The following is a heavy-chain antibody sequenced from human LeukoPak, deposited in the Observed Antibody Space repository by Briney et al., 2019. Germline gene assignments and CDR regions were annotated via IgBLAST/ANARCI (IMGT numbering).Heavy chain of an antibody. Sequence: GGSLRLSCAASGFTFSSYWMSWVRQAPGKGLEWVANIKQDGSEKYYVDSVKGRFTISRDNAKNSLYLQMNSLRAEDTAVYYCARVGIAAAHYYHYYYYMDVWGKGTTVTISS. D-gene: IGHD6-13*01. CDR3: ARVGIAAAHYYHYYYYMDV. CDR2: IKQDGSEK. V-gene: IGHV3-7*01. CDR1: GFTFSSYW. J-gene: IGHJ6*03.